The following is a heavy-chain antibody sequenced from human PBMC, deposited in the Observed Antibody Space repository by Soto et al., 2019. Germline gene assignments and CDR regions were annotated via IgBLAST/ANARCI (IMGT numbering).Heavy chain of an antibody. CDR1: GFTFSSYS. CDR2: ISSSSSYI. V-gene: IGHV3-21*01. D-gene: IGHD2-15*01. CDR3: ARDPEYCSGGSCYSISVSPFDI. Sequence: PGGSLRLSCAASGFTFSSYSMNWVRQAPGKGLEWVSSISSSSSYIYYADSVKGRFTISRDNAKNSLYLQMNSLRVEDTAVYYCARDPEYCSGGSCYSISVSPFDIWGQGTMVTVSS. J-gene: IGHJ3*02.